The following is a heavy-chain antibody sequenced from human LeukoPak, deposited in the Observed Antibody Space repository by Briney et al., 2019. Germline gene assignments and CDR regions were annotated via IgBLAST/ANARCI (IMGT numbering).Heavy chain of an antibody. V-gene: IGHV4-59*08. CDR1: GGSISSYY. CDR3: ARVAVVITMTRFDY. D-gene: IGHD3-22*01. J-gene: IGHJ4*02. CDR2: IYYSGST. Sequence: SETLSLTCTVSGGSISSYYWSWIRQPPGKGLEWIGYIYYSGSTNYNPSLKSRVTISVDTSKNHFSLKLSSVTAADMAVYYCARVAVVITMTRFDYWGQGTLVTVSS.